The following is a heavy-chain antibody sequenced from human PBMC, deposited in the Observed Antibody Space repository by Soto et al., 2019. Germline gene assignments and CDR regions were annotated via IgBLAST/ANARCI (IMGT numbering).Heavy chain of an antibody. CDR1: GGSISTNTHY. D-gene: IGHD6-6*01. CDR3: ARHSSSSEGRYFDY. J-gene: IGHJ4*02. V-gene: IGHV4-39*01. CDR2: IYYSGTT. Sequence: SETLSLTCTVSGGSISTNTHYWGWIRQPPGKGLEWIGSIYYSGTTYYTPSLKSRVTISIDTSNNQFSLKLSSVTAADTAVYYCARHSSSSEGRYFDYWGQGPLVTVSS.